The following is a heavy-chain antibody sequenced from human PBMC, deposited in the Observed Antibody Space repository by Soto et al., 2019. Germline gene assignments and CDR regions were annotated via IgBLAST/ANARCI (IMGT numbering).Heavy chain of an antibody. CDR3: ARNRAPAELLIEFGP. CDR2: INPNSGGT. J-gene: IGHJ5*02. D-gene: IGHD2-21*01. V-gene: IGHV1-2*04. Sequence: GASVKVSCKASGYTFTGYYMHWVRQAPGQGLEWMGWINPNSGGTNYAQKFQGWVTMTRDTSISTAYMEPSRLRSDDTAVYYCARNRAPAELLIEFGPWGQGTLVTVSS. CDR1: GYTFTGYY.